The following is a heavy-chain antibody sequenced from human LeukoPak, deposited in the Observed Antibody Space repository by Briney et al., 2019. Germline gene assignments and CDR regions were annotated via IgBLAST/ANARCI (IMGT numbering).Heavy chain of an antibody. CDR1: GFTFSNAW. CDR2: ISSSSSYI. D-gene: IGHD3-10*01. CDR3: ARDYGSGPFDI. J-gene: IGHJ3*02. Sequence: PGGSLRLSCAASGFTFSNAWMSWVRQAPGKGLEWVSSISSSSSYIYYADSVKGRFTISRDNAKNSLYLQMNSLRAEDTAVYYCARDYGSGPFDIWGQGTMVTVSS. V-gene: IGHV3-21*01.